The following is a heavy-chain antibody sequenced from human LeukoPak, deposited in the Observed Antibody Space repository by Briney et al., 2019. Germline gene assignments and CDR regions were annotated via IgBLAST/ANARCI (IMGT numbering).Heavy chain of an antibody. CDR3: ITPLPYLAQ. V-gene: IGHV3-23*01. D-gene: IGHD3-10*01. CDR2: LSGTGNTA. CDR1: GFTFTDYA. J-gene: IGHJ4*02. Sequence: GGSLRLSCAASGFTFTDYAMSWVRQAPGRGLEWVSTLSGTGNTAYYADSVKGRFTISRDNSKNTLFLQMNSRRVEDTAVYYCITPLPYLAQGGQGTLVTVSS.